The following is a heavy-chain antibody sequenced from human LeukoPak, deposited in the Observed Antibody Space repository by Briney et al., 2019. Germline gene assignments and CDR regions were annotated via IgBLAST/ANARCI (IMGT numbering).Heavy chain of an antibody. J-gene: IGHJ6*02. Sequence: GGSLRRSCAASGFTFSSYAMHWVRQAPGKGLEWVAVISYDGSNKYYADSVKGRFTISRDNSKNTLYLQMNSLRAEDTAVYYCARGTPSSSGWLHYGMDVWGQGTTVTVSS. V-gene: IGHV3-30-3*01. CDR1: GFTFSSYA. D-gene: IGHD6-19*01. CDR2: ISYDGSNK. CDR3: ARGTPSSSGWLHYGMDV.